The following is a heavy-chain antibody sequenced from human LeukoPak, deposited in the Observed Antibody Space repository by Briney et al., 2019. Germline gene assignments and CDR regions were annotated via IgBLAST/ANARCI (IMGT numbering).Heavy chain of an antibody. V-gene: IGHV1-69*04. CDR3: ARVEMATTSRGYYYYYYGMDV. D-gene: IGHD5-24*01. CDR1: GGTFTSYA. CDR2: IIPIFGIA. Sequence: SVKVSCKASGGTFTSYAISWVRQAPGQGLEWMGTIIPIFGIANYAQKFQGRVTITADKSTSTAYMELSSLRSEDTAVYYCARVEMATTSRGYYYYYYGMDVWGQGTTVTVS. J-gene: IGHJ6*02.